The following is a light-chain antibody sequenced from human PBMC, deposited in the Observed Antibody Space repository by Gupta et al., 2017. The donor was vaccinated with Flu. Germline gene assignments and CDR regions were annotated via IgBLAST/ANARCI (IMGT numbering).Light chain of an antibody. V-gene: IGLV2-14*04. CDR1: SSDVGGYNY. Sequence: SITISCTGTSSDVGGYNYVSWYQQHPGKAPKLMIYDVSNRPSGVSNRFSGSKSGNTASLTISGLQAEDEADYYCSSYTSSSTGVFGTGTKVTGL. CDR2: DVS. J-gene: IGLJ1*01. CDR3: SSYTSSSTGV.